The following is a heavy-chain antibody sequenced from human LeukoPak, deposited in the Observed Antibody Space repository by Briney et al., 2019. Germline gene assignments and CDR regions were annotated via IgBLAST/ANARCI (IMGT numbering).Heavy chain of an antibody. CDR3: ARVDIVVVPAAMVTYYGMDV. D-gene: IGHD2-2*03. CDR2: ISAYNGNT. Sequence: ASVKVSCKASGYTFTSYGISWVRQAPGQGLEWMGWISAYNGNTNYAQKLKGRVTMTTDTSTSTAYMELRSLRSDDTAVYYCARVDIVVVPAAMVTYYGMDVWGQGTTVTVSS. J-gene: IGHJ6*02. V-gene: IGHV1-18*01. CDR1: GYTFTSYG.